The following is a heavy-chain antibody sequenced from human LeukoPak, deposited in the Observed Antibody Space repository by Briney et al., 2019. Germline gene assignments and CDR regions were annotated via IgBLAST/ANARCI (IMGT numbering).Heavy chain of an antibody. J-gene: IGHJ1*01. V-gene: IGHV4-34*01. CDR2: INHSGST. CDR1: GGSFSGYY. D-gene: IGHD5-18*01. CDR3: ARVERGYSYGPTRAEYFQH. Sequence: SETLSLTCAVYGGSFSGYYWSWIRQPPGKELEWIGEINHSGSTNYNPSLKSRVTISVDTSKNQFSLKLSSVTAADTAVYYCARVERGYSYGPTRAEYFQHWGQGTLVTVSS.